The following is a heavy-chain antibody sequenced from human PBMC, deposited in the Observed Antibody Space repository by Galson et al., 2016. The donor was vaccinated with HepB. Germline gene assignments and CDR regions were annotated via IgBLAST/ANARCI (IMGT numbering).Heavy chain of an antibody. CDR1: GFIVSDNY. Sequence: SLRLSCAGSGFIVSDNYMSWVRQAPGKGLEWVSVIYSGGKTYFADSVKGRFSISRDNAKNTLFLHMNSLRAEDTAVYYCARTYPTGLFDPWGQGTLVTVSS. CDR2: IYSGGKT. CDR3: ARTYPTGLFDP. J-gene: IGHJ5*02. D-gene: IGHD3-10*01. V-gene: IGHV3-53*01.